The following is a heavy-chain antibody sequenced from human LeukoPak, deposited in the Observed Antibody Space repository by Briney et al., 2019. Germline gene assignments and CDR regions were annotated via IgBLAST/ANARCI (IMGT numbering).Heavy chain of an antibody. CDR2: ISYDGSNK. J-gene: IGHJ4*02. D-gene: IGHD6-19*01. V-gene: IGHV3-30-3*01. CDR1: GFTCSSYA. CDR3: ARETTVAGPGYFDY. Sequence: GGSLRLSCAASGFTCSSYAMHWLRQAPGKGLEWVAVISYDGSNKYYAGSVKGRFTISRDNSKNTLYLQMNSLRAEDTAVYYCARETTVAGPGYFDYWGQGTLVSVSS.